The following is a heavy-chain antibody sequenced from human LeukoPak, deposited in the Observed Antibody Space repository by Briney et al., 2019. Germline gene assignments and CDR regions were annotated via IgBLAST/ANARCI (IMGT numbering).Heavy chain of an antibody. J-gene: IGHJ4*02. CDR1: GVSISSYY. Sequence: SSETLSLTCTVSGVSISSYYWSWIRQPPGKGLEWIGHIYYSGSTNYSPSLKSRVTISVDTSKNQFSLKLSSVTAADTAVYYCAREPVEMATDQFDYWGQGTLVTVSS. CDR2: IYYSGST. CDR3: AREPVEMATDQFDY. D-gene: IGHD5-24*01. V-gene: IGHV4-59*01.